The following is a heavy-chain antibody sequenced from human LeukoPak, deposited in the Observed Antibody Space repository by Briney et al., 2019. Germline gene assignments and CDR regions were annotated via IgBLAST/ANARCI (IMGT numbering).Heavy chain of an antibody. D-gene: IGHD3-22*01. V-gene: IGHV3-23*01. CDR1: GFTFNNYA. CDR3: ANAGSDTMRGY. Sequence: GGSLRLSCAASGFTFNNYAMRWVRQPPGKGLEWVSGIGGSGDRTCYAESVQGRFTISRDNFKNTLYLQMDSLRAEAKAVYYCANAGSDTMRGYWGQGAPV. CDR2: IGGSGDRT. J-gene: IGHJ4*02.